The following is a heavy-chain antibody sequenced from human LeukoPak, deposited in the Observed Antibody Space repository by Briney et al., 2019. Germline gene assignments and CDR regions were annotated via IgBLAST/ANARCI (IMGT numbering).Heavy chain of an antibody. CDR2: ISWDSGSS. Sequence: GRSLRLSCAASGFNLDDYAMHWVRQAPGKGLEWVSSISWDSGSSVYVASVKGRFTISRDNAKNSLYLQMDSLTPEDSALYYCVKDLRLDLHLDTFHIWGRGTRVTVSS. J-gene: IGHJ3*02. CDR3: VKDLRLDLHLDTFHI. V-gene: IGHV3-9*01. D-gene: IGHD1-1*01. CDR1: GFNLDDYA.